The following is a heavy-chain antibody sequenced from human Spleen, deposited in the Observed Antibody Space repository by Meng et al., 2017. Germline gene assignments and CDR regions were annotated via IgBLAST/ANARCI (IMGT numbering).Heavy chain of an antibody. Sequence: ASVNVTCMSSVYTFTSYGISWVRQAPGQGREWMGWISAYNGNTNYAQKLQGRVTMTTDTSTSTAYMELRRLRSDDTAVYYCARGGGGKAKNWFDPWGQGTLVTVSS. CDR1: VYTFTSYG. V-gene: IGHV1-18*01. CDR2: ISAYNGNT. J-gene: IGHJ5*02. CDR3: ARGGGGKAKNWFDP. D-gene: IGHD4-23*01.